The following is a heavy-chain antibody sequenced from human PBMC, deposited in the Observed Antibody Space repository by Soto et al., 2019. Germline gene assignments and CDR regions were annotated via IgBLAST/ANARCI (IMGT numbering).Heavy chain of an antibody. V-gene: IGHV1-3*01. J-gene: IGHJ4*02. CDR3: VREGQWPV. Sequence: VKVSCKASGSTFTSYAMHWVRQAPGQRLEWMGWINAGNGNTKYSQKFQGRVTMTRDTSASTVYMELSSLRSEDTAVYYCVREGQWPVWGQGTLVTVSS. CDR1: GSTFTSYA. CDR2: INAGNGNT. D-gene: IGHD6-19*01.